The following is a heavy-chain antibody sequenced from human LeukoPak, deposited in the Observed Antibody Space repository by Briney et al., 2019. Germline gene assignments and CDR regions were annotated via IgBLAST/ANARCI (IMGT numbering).Heavy chain of an antibody. V-gene: IGHV3-74*01. CDR1: GFTFSTYW. CDR2: IKSDGST. CDR3: ARAPSEIGGYYPEYFRH. D-gene: IGHD3-22*01. Sequence: GGSLRLSCAASGFTFSTYWMHWVRQAPGKGLVWVSRIKSDGSTNYADSVKGRFTISRDNAKNTVSLQMNSLRPEDTGVYYCARAPSEIGGYYPEYFRHWGQGALVTVSS. J-gene: IGHJ1*01.